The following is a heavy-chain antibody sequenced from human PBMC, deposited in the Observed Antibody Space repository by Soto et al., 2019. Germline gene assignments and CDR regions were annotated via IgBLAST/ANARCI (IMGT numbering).Heavy chain of an antibody. D-gene: IGHD3-9*01. CDR3: ARKPHYNILTNFYEDWFDP. CDR1: GFNFSNHW. V-gene: IGHV5-51*01. Sequence: GESLKISCKGSGFNFSNHWIVWVRQMPGKGLDWMGIIYPGDSDTRYSPSFQGQVTISADKSISTAYLQWSSLEASDTAIYYCARKPHYNILTNFYEDWFDPWGQGTLVTVSS. J-gene: IGHJ5*02. CDR2: IYPGDSDT.